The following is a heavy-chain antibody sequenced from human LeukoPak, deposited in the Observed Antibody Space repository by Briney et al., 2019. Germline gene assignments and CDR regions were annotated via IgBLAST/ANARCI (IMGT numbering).Heavy chain of an antibody. CDR1: GGTFSSFA. CDR3: ARGFGVVRGVINQGP. Sequence: ASVKVSCKASGGTFSSFAISWVRQATGQGLEWMGWMNPNSGNTGYAQKFQGRVTMTRNTSISTAYMELSSLRSEDTAVYYCARGFGVVRGVINQGPWGQGTLVTVSS. V-gene: IGHV1-8*02. CDR2: MNPNSGNT. J-gene: IGHJ5*02. D-gene: IGHD3-10*01.